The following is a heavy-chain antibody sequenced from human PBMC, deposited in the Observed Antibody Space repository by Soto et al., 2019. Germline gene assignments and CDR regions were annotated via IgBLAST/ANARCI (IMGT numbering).Heavy chain of an antibody. CDR2: IYYSGST. V-gene: IGHV4-30-4*01. Sequence: SETLSLTCTFSGCSISSGDFYWSWIRQPPGKGLEWIGYIYYSGSTYYNPSLKSRVTISVDTPKNQFSLKLSSVTAADTAVYYCAREVTSSVGFDPWGQGTLVTVSS. D-gene: IGHD4-4*01. CDR3: AREVTSSVGFDP. CDR1: GCSISSGDFY. J-gene: IGHJ5*02.